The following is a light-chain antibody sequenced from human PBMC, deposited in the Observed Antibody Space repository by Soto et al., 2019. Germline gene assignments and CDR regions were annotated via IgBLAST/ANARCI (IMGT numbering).Light chain of an antibody. CDR1: QGISGW. CDR2: AAS. V-gene: IGKV1-12*01. J-gene: IGKJ4*01. Sequence: DLPMTQSPSFVSASVGDRVTITCRASQGISGWLAWYQHKPGRAPKLLIHAASSLESGVPSRFSGSGSGTDFTLTISSLQPEDFATYYCQQTTSFPLTFGGGTKVEIK. CDR3: QQTTSFPLT.